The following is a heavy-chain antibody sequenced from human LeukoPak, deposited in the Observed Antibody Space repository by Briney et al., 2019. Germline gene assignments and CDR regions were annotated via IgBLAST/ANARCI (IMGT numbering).Heavy chain of an antibody. CDR2: ISYDASNK. J-gene: IGHJ4*02. D-gene: IGHD5-18*01. V-gene: IGHV3-30*18. CDR1: GFTFSRYG. CDR3: AKSHGYSYGFDY. Sequence: GGSLRLSCAASGFTFSRYGMHWVRQTPGKALEWVAVISYDASNKYYADSVKGRFTISRDNSKNTLYLQMNSLRAEDTAVYYCAKSHGYSYGFDYWGQGTLVTVSS.